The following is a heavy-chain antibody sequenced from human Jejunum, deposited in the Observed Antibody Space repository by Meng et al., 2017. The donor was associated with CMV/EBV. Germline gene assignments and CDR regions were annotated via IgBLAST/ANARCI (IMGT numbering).Heavy chain of an antibody. V-gene: IGHV1-2*06. Sequence: SCKASGYTFTGYQMHWVRQAPGQGLEWVGRINTKKGDTKYAEKFQGRVTMTRDTSITTAYMEVSRLRSDDTALYYCATTYSGRYETSWGQGTLVTVSS. CDR2: INTKKGDT. D-gene: IGHD1-26*01. CDR1: GYTFTGYQ. J-gene: IGHJ4*02. CDR3: ATTYSGRYETS.